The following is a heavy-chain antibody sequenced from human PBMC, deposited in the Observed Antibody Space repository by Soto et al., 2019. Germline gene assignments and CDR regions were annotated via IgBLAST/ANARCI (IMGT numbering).Heavy chain of an antibody. CDR1: GYTFTSYD. CDR3: ARVRGYWDGDYFDY. Sequence: QVQLVQSGAEVKKPGASVKVSCKASGYTFTSYDINWVRQATGQGLEWMGWMNPNSGNTGYAQKSQGRVTMTRNTSISTAYMELSSLRSEDTAVYYCARVRGYWDGDYFDYWGQGTLVTVSS. J-gene: IGHJ4*02. CDR2: MNPNSGNT. V-gene: IGHV1-8*01. D-gene: IGHD2-15*01.